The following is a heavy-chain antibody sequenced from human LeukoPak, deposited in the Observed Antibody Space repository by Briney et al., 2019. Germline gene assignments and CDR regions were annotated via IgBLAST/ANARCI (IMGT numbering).Heavy chain of an antibody. CDR1: RGSFSGYY. V-gene: IGHV4-34*01. Sequence: SETLSLTCAVYRGSFSGYYWSWIRQPPGKGLEWIGQINHSGSTNYNPSLGSRVTISADTSKNQFSLKLSSVTAADTAVYYCARDRFQIAAAETPDWYFDLWGRGTLVTVSS. J-gene: IGHJ2*01. D-gene: IGHD6-13*01. CDR3: ARDRFQIAAAETPDWYFDL. CDR2: INHSGST.